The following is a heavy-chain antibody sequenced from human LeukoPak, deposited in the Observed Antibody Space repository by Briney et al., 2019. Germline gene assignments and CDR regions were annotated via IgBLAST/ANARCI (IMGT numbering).Heavy chain of an antibody. J-gene: IGHJ4*02. Sequence: GGSLRLSCAASGFTFSSYAMNWVRQAPGKGLEWVSYISSSSTIIYYADSVKGRFTISRDNAKNSLYLQMNSLRDEDTAVYYCARWFTSGRGFFDYWGQGILVTVSS. D-gene: IGHD6-19*01. V-gene: IGHV3-48*02. CDR1: GFTFSSYA. CDR3: ARWFTSGRGFFDY. CDR2: ISSSSTII.